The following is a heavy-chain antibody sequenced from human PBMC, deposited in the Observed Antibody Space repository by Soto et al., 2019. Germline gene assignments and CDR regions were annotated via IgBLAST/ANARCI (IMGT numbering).Heavy chain of an antibody. Sequence: SGKVSFKASGYTFTSYYMHWVRQAPGQGLEWMGIINPSGGSTSYAQKFQGRVTMTRDTSTSTVYMELSSLRSEDTAVYYCARADILTPYFVWGQGTTVTVSS. CDR1: GYTFTSYY. D-gene: IGHD3-9*01. CDR2: INPSGGST. V-gene: IGHV1-46*01. CDR3: ARADILTPYFV. J-gene: IGHJ6*02.